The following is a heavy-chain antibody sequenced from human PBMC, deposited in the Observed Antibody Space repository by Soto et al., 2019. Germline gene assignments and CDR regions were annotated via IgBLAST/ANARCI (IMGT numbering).Heavy chain of an antibody. D-gene: IGHD6-6*01. CDR3: AKEGSSSGYFDY. Sequence: GWSLRLSCAASGFTFDDYAMHWVRQAPGKGLEWVSGISWNSGSIGYADSVKGRFTISRDNAKNSLHLQMNSLRAEDTALYYCAKEGSSSGYFDYWGQGTLVTVSS. CDR2: ISWNSGSI. J-gene: IGHJ4*02. CDR1: GFTFDDYA. V-gene: IGHV3-9*01.